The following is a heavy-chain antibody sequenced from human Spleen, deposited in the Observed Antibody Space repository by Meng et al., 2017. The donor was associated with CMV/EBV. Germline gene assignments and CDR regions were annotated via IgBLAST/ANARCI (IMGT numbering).Heavy chain of an antibody. J-gene: IGHJ3*02. CDR1: GFTFSSYS. Sequence: GGSLRLSCVASGFTFSSYSMNWVRQAPEKGLEWVSSISSSSSYIYYADSVKGRFTISRDNAKNSLYLQMNSLRAEDTAVYYCARDGFNTDGAFDIWGQGTMVTVSS. CDR2: ISSSSSYI. V-gene: IGHV3-21*01. CDR3: ARDGFNTDGAFDI. D-gene: IGHD5-18*01.